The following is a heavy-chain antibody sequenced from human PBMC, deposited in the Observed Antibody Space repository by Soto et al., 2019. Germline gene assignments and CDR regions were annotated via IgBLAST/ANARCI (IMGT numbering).Heavy chain of an antibody. Sequence: SETLSLTCTVSGGSISSYYWSWIRQPPGKGLEWIGYIYYSGSTNYNPSLKSRVTISVDTSKNQFSLKLSSVTAADTAVYYCARGDTAMVRHYYYYYMDVWGKGTTVTVSS. CDR2: IYYSGST. CDR1: GGSISSYY. V-gene: IGHV4-59*08. CDR3: ARGDTAMVRHYYYYYMDV. D-gene: IGHD5-18*01. J-gene: IGHJ6*03.